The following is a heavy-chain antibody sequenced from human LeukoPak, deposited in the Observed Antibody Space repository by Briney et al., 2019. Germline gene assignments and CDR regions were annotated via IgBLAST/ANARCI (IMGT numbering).Heavy chain of an antibody. CDR3: ARGRIAALFDY. V-gene: IGHV1-69*05. Sequence: ASVKVSCKASGGTFSSYAISWVRQAPGQGLEWMGRIIPIFGTANYAQKFQGRVTIATDESTSTAYMELSSLRSEDTAVYYCARGRIAALFDYWGQGTLVTVSS. D-gene: IGHD6-6*01. CDR1: GGTFSSYA. CDR2: IIPIFGTA. J-gene: IGHJ4*02.